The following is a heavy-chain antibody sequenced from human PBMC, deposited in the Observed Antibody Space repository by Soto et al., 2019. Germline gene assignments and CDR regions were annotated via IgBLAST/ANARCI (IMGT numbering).Heavy chain of an antibody. CDR3: AREEPHPAPLVF. V-gene: IGHV3-30-3*01. Sequence: GGSLRPSCAAYGFTFSRYPMHWVRQAPGKGLEWVAGISDDGSNIQYADSVKGRLTVSRDDSKSTLYLQMNNLGTEDTAEYFCAREEPHPAPLVFWGQGTLVTVSS. J-gene: IGHJ4*02. CDR2: ISDDGSNI. CDR1: GFTFSRYP.